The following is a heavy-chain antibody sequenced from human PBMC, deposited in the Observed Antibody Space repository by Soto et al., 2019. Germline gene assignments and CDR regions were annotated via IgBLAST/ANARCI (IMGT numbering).Heavy chain of an antibody. V-gene: IGHV6-1*01. CDR3: ARNTDWPPSGWFAP. CDR2: TYYRSRWYN. D-gene: IGHD3-9*01. J-gene: IGHJ5*02. CDR1: GDSVSSNSAA. Sequence: SQTLSLTCVISGDSVSSNSAAWNWIRQSPSRGLEWLGRTYYRSRWYNDYADSVKSRITVNPDTSKNQFSLLLSSVTPEDTAVNYCARNTDWPPSGWFAPWGQGTLVTVSS.